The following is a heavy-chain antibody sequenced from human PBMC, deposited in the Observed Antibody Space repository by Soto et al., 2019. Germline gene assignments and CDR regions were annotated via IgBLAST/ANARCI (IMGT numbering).Heavy chain of an antibody. D-gene: IGHD5-18*01. CDR2: INPKSGDT. Sequence: QVQLVQSGAEVKKPGASVKVSCKASGYTFTDYYMHWVRQAPGQGLEWMGRINPKSGDTKYAEKFQAWVTMTRDTSISTAYMEVTRLRSDDTAVYYWARVNGYAPPRGMDVWGQGTTVTVSS. J-gene: IGHJ6*02. CDR3: ARVNGYAPPRGMDV. CDR1: GYTFTDYY. V-gene: IGHV1-2*04.